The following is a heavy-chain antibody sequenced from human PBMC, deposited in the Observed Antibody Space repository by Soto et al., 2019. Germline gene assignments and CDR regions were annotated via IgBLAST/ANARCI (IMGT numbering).Heavy chain of an antibody. Sequence: QVQLVESGGGVVQPGRSLRLSCAASGFTFSSYAMHWVRQAPGKGLEWVAVISYDGSNKYYADSVKGRFTISRDNSKNTLYLQMTSLRAEDTAVYYCARLMTTVTTFDYWGQGTLVTVSS. CDR2: ISYDGSNK. J-gene: IGHJ4*02. D-gene: IGHD4-17*01. CDR1: GFTFSSYA. CDR3: ARLMTTVTTFDY. V-gene: IGHV3-30-3*01.